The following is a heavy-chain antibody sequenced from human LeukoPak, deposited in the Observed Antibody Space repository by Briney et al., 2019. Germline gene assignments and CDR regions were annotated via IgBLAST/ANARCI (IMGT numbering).Heavy chain of an antibody. CDR1: GYSISSGYY. Sequence: SETLSLTCTVSGYSISSGYYWGWIRQPPGRGLEWIGSIYHSGSTYYNPSLKSRDTISVDTSKNQFSLKLSSVTAADTAVYYCARASGSYYGNFDYWGQGTLVTVSS. J-gene: IGHJ4*02. CDR2: IYHSGST. CDR3: ARASGSYYGNFDY. V-gene: IGHV4-38-2*02. D-gene: IGHD1-26*01.